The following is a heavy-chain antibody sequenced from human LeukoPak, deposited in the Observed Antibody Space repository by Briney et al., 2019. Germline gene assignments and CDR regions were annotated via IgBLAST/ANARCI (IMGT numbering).Heavy chain of an antibody. V-gene: IGHV3-48*04. D-gene: IGHD3-22*01. J-gene: IGHJ4*02. CDR3: ATDYYDSSGYLNFDY. CDR2: ISSSSSTI. CDR1: GFTFSSYS. Sequence: GGSLRLSCAASGFTFSSYSMNWVRQAPGKGLEWVSYISSSSSTIYYADSVKGRFTISRDNAENSLYPQMNSLRAEDTAVYYCATDYYDSSGYLNFDYWGQGTLVTVSS.